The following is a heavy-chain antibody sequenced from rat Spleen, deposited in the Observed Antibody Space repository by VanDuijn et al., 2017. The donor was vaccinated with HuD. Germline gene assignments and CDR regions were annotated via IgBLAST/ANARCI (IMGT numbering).Heavy chain of an antibody. J-gene: IGHJ2*01. CDR1: GFIFNNYW. CDR3: TRGGEPRS. V-gene: IGHV5-31*01. Sequence: EVQLVESGGGLVQPGRSLKLSCVASGFIFNNYWMTWIRQAPGKGLEWVASITTTGDTTYYPDSVKNRFTISRDNAKNILNLQVSSLRSEDTATYYCTRGGEPRSWGLGVMVTVSS. CDR2: ITTTGDTT.